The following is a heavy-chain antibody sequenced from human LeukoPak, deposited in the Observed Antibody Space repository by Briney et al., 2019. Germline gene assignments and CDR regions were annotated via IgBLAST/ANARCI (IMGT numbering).Heavy chain of an antibody. D-gene: IGHD7-27*01. V-gene: IGHV3-74*01. CDR1: GFTLSGHW. CDR3: ARDINWGQVDY. Sequence: GGSLRLSCAASGFTLSGHWMYWLRQAPGKGLAWVSRINGDGSATNYAGSMKGRFTISRDNAKNILYLQMNSLREDDTAVYYCARDINWGQVDYWGQGTLVTVSS. CDR2: INGDGSAT. J-gene: IGHJ4*02.